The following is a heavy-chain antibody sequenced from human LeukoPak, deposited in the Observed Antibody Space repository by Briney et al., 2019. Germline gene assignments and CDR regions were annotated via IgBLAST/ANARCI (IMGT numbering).Heavy chain of an antibody. V-gene: IGHV1-18*01. CDR3: ARAGLSRYFGMGV. CDR1: GYTFAAYG. Sequence: ASVKVSCKASGYTFAAYGITWVRQAPGQGLEWMRWINTDKGDKKYAQTFQGRVTMTTDTSTSTAYMDLRSLRSDDTAVYYCARAGLSRYFGMGVLGQGTTVIVSS. D-gene: IGHD2-21*01. CDR2: INTDKGDK. J-gene: IGHJ6*02.